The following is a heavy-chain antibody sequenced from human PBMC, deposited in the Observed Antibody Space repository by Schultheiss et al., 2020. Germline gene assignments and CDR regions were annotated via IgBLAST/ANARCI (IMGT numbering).Heavy chain of an antibody. D-gene: IGHD6-19*01. CDR3: ARSKAEAVAGNTNIYYYGMDV. V-gene: IGHV3-66*01. J-gene: IGHJ6*02. CDR2: IYSGGGT. CDR1: GFTVSSNY. Sequence: WGSLRLSCAASGFTVSSNYMSWVRQAPGKGLEWVSVIYSGGGTYYADSVKGRFTISRDNSKNTPYLQMNSLRAEDTAVYYCARSKAEAVAGNTNIYYYGMDVWGQGTTVTVSS.